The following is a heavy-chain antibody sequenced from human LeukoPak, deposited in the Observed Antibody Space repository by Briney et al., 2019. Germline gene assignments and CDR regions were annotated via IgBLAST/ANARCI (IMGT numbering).Heavy chain of an antibody. CDR3: AKDRGRDGYNYGAFDI. Sequence: PGGSLRLSCAASGFTFSSYGMHWLRQAPGKGLEWVAVISYDGSNKYYADSVKGRFTISRDNSKNTLYLQMNSLRAEDTAVYYCAKDRGRDGYNYGAFDIWGQGTMVTVSS. J-gene: IGHJ3*02. CDR2: ISYDGSNK. D-gene: IGHD5-24*01. CDR1: GFTFSSYG. V-gene: IGHV3-30*18.